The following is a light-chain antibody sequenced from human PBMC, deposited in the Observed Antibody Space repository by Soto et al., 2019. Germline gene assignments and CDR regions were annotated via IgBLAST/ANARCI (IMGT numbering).Light chain of an antibody. CDR2: DVS. CDR1: SSDVGGFNY. Sequence: QSALTQPASVSGSPGQSITISCTGTSSDVGGFNYVSWYQQRPGKAPKLMIYDVSDRPLGVSNRFSGSKSGNTASLTISGLQAEDEADYYCNSYTSSSTYVFGTGTKLTVL. V-gene: IGLV2-14*03. J-gene: IGLJ1*01. CDR3: NSYTSSSTYV.